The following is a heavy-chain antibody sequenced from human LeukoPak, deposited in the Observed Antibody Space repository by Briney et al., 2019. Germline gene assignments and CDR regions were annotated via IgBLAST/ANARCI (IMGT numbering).Heavy chain of an antibody. J-gene: IGHJ4*02. D-gene: IGHD6-19*01. CDR2: FDPEDGET. CDR1: GYTLTELS. CDR3: ARGSWLANGGFFDY. V-gene: IGHV1-24*01. Sequence: ASVKVSCKVSGYTLTELSMHWVRQAPGKGLEWMGGFDPEDGETIYAQKFQGRVTMTEDTSTDTAYMELSSLRSDDTAVYYCARGSWLANGGFFDYWGQGTLVTVSS.